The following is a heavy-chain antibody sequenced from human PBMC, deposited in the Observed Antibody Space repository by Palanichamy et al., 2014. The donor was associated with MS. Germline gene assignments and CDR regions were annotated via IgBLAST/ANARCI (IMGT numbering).Heavy chain of an antibody. CDR3: ARAVYYYANWFDP. CDR2: IYYSGST. Sequence: QVQLQESGPGLVKPSETLSLTCTVSGGSTSSYYWSWIRQPPGKGLEWIGYIYYSGSTNYNPSLKSRVTISVDTSKNQFSLKLSSVTAADTAVYYCARAVYYYANWFDPWGQGTLVTVSS. D-gene: IGHD3-10*01. CDR1: GGSTSSYY. J-gene: IGHJ5*02. V-gene: IGHV4-59*01.